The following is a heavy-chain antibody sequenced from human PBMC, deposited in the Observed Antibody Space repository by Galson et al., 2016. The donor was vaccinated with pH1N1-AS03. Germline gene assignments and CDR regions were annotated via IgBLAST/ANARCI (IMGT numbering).Heavy chain of an antibody. CDR3: AKDLNGYYESSGLFDY. CDR1: GFTFSNFG. Sequence: SLRLSFAASGFTFSNFGMHWVRQAPGKGLEWVAVISYDGNYKHYGDSVKGRFTISRDNSRNTVYLQMNSLRAEDTAMFYCAKDLNGYYESSGLFDYWGQGTLVTVSS. V-gene: IGHV3-30*18. CDR2: ISYDGNYK. D-gene: IGHD3-22*01. J-gene: IGHJ4*02.